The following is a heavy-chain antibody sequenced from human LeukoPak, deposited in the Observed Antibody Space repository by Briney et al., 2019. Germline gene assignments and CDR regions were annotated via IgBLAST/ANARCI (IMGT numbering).Heavy chain of an antibody. Sequence: SGPTLLNPTQTLTLTCTFSGFSLSTPGLGVGWIRQPPGKALEWHELNYCYVNDRFTPSLKSSITIIKLTTKNQVVLTMTNMETVDTATYYCAHRPGPRGLPSPQFNYYGRDVWGQGTTVTVSS. J-gene: IGHJ6*01. CDR2: NYCYVND. V-gene: IGHV2-5*01. CDR1: GFSLSTPGLG. D-gene: IGHD5-18*01. CDR3: AHRPGPRGLPSPQFNYYGRDV.